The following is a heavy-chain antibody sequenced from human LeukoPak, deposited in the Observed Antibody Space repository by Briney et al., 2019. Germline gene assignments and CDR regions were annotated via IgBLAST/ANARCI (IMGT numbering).Heavy chain of an antibody. CDR1: GGSISSGGYY. V-gene: IGHV4-31*03. J-gene: IGHJ4*02. D-gene: IGHD1-26*01. Sequence: PSETLSLTCTVSGGSISSGGYYWSWIRQHPGKGLEWIGYIYYSGSTYYNPSLKSRVTILVDTSKNQFSLKLSSVTAADTAVYYCARDGMRATGYWGQGTLVTVSS. CDR3: ARDGMRATGY. CDR2: IYYSGST.